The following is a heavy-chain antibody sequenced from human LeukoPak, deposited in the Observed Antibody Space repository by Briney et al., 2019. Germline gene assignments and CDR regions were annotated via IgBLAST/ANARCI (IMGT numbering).Heavy chain of an antibody. D-gene: IGHD6-19*01. CDR2: FDPEDGET. CDR3: ATQVSGPIGGYYYYGMDV. V-gene: IGHV1-24*01. Sequence: ASVKVSCKVSGYTLTELSMHWVRQAPGKGLEWMGGFDPEDGETIYAQKFQGRVTMTEDTSTDTAYMELSSLGSEDTAVYYCATQVSGPIGGYYYYGMDVWGQGTTVTVSS. J-gene: IGHJ6*02. CDR1: GYTLTELS.